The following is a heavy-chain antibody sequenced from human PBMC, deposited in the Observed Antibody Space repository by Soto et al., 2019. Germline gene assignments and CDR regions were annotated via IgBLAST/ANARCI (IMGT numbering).Heavy chain of an antibody. J-gene: IGHJ4*02. V-gene: IGHV4-4*02. CDR2: VYRTGST. Sequence: QVQLQESGPGLVKPSGTLSLTCAVSGGSISTSNWWSWVRQPPGKGLEWIGEVYRTGSTTYNPSLESRLTIPVDKSKNQFSLKLTSVTAADTAVYYCASARATIAAAAIFDCWGQGTLVTVSS. CDR3: ASARATIAAAAIFDC. CDR1: GGSISTSNW. D-gene: IGHD6-13*01.